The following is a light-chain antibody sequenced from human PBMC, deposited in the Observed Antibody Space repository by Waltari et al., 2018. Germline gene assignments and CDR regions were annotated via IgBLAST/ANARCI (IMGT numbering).Light chain of an antibody. CDR2: DVS. V-gene: IGKV3-11*01. CDR3: QQRRNLPIT. J-gene: IGKJ5*01. CDR1: QSVRNY. Sequence: EIVLTQSPATLSLSPGERATISCRASQSVRNYLAWYQQKPGQAPRLIIYDVSYRATAIPARFSGSGSGTDFTLTISSLEPEDFAVYYCQQRRNLPITFGQGTRLEIK.